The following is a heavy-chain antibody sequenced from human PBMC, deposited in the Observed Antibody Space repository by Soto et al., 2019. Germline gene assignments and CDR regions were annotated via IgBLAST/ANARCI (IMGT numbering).Heavy chain of an antibody. CDR3: LRQGIGHLNGLVDV. Sequence: QVELQQSGPRLVKPSETLSLTCSVSSGPSSSHNWGWIRQSPGRGLEWVGYVYYTGGTRYNPSLRCRVPISADTSANHTSRTLISVTAPETAVSYCLRQGIGHLNGLVDVWGEGATVSVSS. V-gene: IGHV4-59*08. CDR2: VYYTGGT. CDR1: SGPSSSHN. D-gene: IGHD2-8*01. J-gene: IGHJ6*04.